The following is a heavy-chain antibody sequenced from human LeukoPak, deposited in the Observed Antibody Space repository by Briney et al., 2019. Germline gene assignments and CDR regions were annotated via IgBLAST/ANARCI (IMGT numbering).Heavy chain of an antibody. Sequence: GRSLRLSCAASGFTVSSNYMSWVRQAPGKGLEWVSVIYSGSSTYYADSVKGRFTISRDNSRNTLYLQMNSLRAEDTAVYYCAREDPQDYWGQGTLVIVSS. J-gene: IGHJ4*02. CDR1: GFTVSSNY. CDR3: AREDPQDY. V-gene: IGHV3-66*01. CDR2: IYSGSST.